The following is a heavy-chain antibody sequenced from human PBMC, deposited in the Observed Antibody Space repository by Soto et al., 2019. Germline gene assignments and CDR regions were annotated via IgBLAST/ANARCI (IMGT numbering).Heavy chain of an antibody. J-gene: IGHJ3*02. CDR2: IYYSEST. D-gene: IGHD5-12*01. V-gene: IGHV4-31*03. Sequence: SETLSLTCTVSGGSISSGGYYWSWIRQHPGKVLEWIVYIYYSESTYYNPSLKSRVAISLDTSNNQFSLKLSSVTSADTSVYYCARDCYSGYELYAFDIWGQGTMVTVSS. CDR1: GGSISSGGYY. CDR3: ARDCYSGYELYAFDI.